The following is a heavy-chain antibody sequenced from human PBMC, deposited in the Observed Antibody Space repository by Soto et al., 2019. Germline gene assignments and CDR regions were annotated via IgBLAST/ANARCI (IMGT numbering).Heavy chain of an antibody. V-gene: IGHV4-31*03. D-gene: IGHD2-2*01. Sequence: QVQLQESGPGLVKPSQTLSLTCTVSGGSINSGGSYWSWIRKRPVKGLEWIGYIYYSGTTYYNPSLKRRVSISLATSNNQFSLKLSSVTPADTAIYYCPSGHCFSSSCSYLDLWGRGTLVTVSS. CDR3: PSGHCFSSSCSYLDL. J-gene: IGHJ2*01. CDR1: GGSINSGGSY. CDR2: IYYSGTT.